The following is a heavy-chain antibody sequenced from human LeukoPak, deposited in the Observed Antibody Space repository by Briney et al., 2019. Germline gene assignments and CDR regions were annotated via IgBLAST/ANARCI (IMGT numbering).Heavy chain of an antibody. CDR1: GGSISSGGYY. Sequence: SETLSLTCTVSGGSISSGGYYWSWIRQHPGKGLEWIGYIYYSGSTYYNPSLKSRVTISVDTSKNRFSLKLSSATAADTAVYYCARDASGYYYDSSGYIPNWGQGTLVTVSS. CDR3: ARDASGYYYDSSGYIPN. CDR2: IYYSGST. D-gene: IGHD3-22*01. V-gene: IGHV4-31*03. J-gene: IGHJ4*02.